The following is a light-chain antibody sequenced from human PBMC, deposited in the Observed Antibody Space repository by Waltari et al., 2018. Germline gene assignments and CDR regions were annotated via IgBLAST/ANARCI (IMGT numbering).Light chain of an antibody. CDR2: QDK. CDR3: QAWDISTVV. V-gene: IGLV3-1*01. Sequence: SYELSQSPSVSVSPRETANITCSGDGLADKFVSWYQQKPGQSPVLVIYQDKNRPSGIPDRFSGSNSGNTATLTIAGTQALDEADYYCQAWDISTVVFGGGTKLTVL. CDR1: GLADKF. J-gene: IGLJ3*02.